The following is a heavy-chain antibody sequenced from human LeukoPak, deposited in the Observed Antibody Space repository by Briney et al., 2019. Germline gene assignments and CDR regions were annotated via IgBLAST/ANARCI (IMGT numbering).Heavy chain of an antibody. V-gene: IGHV1-2*02. CDR2: INPNSGGT. CDR3: ARSGDPYSSGWWLQH. D-gene: IGHD6-19*01. J-gene: IGHJ1*01. CDR1: GYTFTSYG. Sequence: ASVKVSCEASGYTFTSYGISWVRQAPGQGLEWMGWINPNSGGTNYAQKFQGRVTMTRDTSISTAYMELSRLRSDDTAVYYCARSGDPYSSGWWLQHWGQGTLVTVSS.